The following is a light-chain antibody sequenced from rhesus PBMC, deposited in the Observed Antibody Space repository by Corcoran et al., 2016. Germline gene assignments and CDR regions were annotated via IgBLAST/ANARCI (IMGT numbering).Light chain of an antibody. V-gene: IGKV3-24*04. J-gene: IGKJ3*01. CDR1: QSVGSY. CDR3: QQSSNLFT. CDR2: GAS. Sequence: ETVVTQSPATLSLSPGERATLSRRASQSVGSYLAWYPQKPGPPPRLLFYGASSRTTGIPDRFSGSGSGTDFTLTISSLGPEDVGVYCCQQSSNLFTFGPGTKLDIK.